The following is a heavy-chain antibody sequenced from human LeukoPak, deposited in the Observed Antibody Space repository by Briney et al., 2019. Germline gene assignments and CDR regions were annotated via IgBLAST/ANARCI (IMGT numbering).Heavy chain of an antibody. CDR2: MWYDGSNK. Sequence: PGGPPTLYCAASGFTFRNYGMHWLRQAPGKGLEGVAFMWYDGSNKYYADSVKGRFTISRDNSKNTLYLQMNSLRAEDTAVYYCAKDSHEYWSALFDYWGQGTLVTVSS. CDR3: AKDSHEYWSALFDY. CDR1: GFTFRNYG. V-gene: IGHV3-30*02. D-gene: IGHD3-3*01. J-gene: IGHJ4*02.